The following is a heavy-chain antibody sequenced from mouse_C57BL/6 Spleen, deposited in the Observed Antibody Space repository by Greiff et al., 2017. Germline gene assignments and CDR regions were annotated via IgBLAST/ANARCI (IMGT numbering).Heavy chain of an antibody. Sequence: EVMLVESGGGLVKPGGSLKLSCAASGFTFSDYGMHWVRQAPEKGLEWVAYISSGSSTIYYADTVKGRFTISRDNAKNTLFLQMTSLRSEDTAMYYCARNSNYLSWFAYWGQGTLVTVSA. CDR3: ARNSNYLSWFAY. J-gene: IGHJ3*01. CDR1: GFTFSDYG. D-gene: IGHD2-5*01. CDR2: ISSGSSTI. V-gene: IGHV5-17*01.